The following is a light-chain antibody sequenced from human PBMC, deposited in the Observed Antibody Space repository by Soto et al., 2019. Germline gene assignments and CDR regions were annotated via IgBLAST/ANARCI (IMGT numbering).Light chain of an antibody. Sequence: QSVLTQPASVSGSPGQSITVSCTGTSSDVGSYNLVSWYQQHPGKAPKLMIYEGSKRPSGVSNRFSGSKSGNTASLTISGLQAEDEADYYCCSYAGDSVYVFGTGTKVTAL. CDR2: EGS. CDR1: SSDVGSYNL. J-gene: IGLJ1*01. CDR3: CSYAGDSVYV. V-gene: IGLV2-23*01.